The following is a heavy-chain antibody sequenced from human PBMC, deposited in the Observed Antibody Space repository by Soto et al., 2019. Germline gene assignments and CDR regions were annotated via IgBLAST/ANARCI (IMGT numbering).Heavy chain of an antibody. V-gene: IGHV3-49*03. Sequence: EVQLVESGGGLVQQGQSLRLSCTAFGFTFGDYAMGWFRQYPGKGLEWLGFIRAKAFGGTTEYAASVEGRFTLSRDDSKSIAYLHMNSLKTEDTGMYDCAREAGNITRLRGDVDVWGKGTTDTVSS. CDR2: IRAKAFGGTT. CDR3: AREAGNITRLRGDVDV. CDR1: GFTFGDYA. D-gene: IGHD2-2*01. J-gene: IGHJ6*04.